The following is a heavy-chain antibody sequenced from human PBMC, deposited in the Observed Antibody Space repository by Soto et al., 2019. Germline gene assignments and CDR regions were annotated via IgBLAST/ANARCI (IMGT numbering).Heavy chain of an antibody. Sequence: GGSLRLSCAASGFTFSGSAMHWVRQASGKGLEWVGRIRSKANSYATAYAASVKGRFTISRDDSKNTAYLQMNSLKTEDTAVYYCTSMRTYSYYYYYYMDVWGKGTTVTVS. D-gene: IGHD3-10*01. CDR2: IRSKANSYAT. CDR3: TSMRTYSYYYYYYMDV. V-gene: IGHV3-73*01. J-gene: IGHJ6*03. CDR1: GFTFSGSA.